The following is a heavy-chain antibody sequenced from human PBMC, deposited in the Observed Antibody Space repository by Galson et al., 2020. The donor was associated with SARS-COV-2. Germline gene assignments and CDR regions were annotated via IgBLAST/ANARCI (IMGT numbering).Heavy chain of an antibody. J-gene: IGHJ4*02. V-gene: IGHV4-39*07. CDR2: IYYGGTT. D-gene: IGHD6-13*01. Sequence: SETLSLTCTVSGGSISTNNCFWGWIRQPPGRGLEWIGSIYYGGTTYYNPSLKSRLTISMDTSKNQFSLNLSSVTAADTAVYYGSRDQGYGRSWCIVDPVDYWGQGTLVTVSS. CDR3: SRDQGYGRSWCIVDPVDY. CDR1: GGSISTNNCF.